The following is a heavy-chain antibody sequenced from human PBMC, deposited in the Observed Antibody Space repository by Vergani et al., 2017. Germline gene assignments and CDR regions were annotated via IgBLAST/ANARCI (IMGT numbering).Heavy chain of an antibody. D-gene: IGHD2-15*01. Sequence: QVQLVESGGGVVQPGRSLRLSCAASGFTFSSYGMHWVRQAPGKGLEWVAVISYDGSNKYYADSVKGRFTISRDNSKNTLYLQMNSLRAEDTAVYYCAKDRWGGTPARDYDYYYGMDVWGQGTTVTVSS. CDR2: ISYDGSNK. CDR1: GFTFSSYG. CDR3: AKDRWGGTPARDYDYYYGMDV. V-gene: IGHV3-30*18. J-gene: IGHJ6*02.